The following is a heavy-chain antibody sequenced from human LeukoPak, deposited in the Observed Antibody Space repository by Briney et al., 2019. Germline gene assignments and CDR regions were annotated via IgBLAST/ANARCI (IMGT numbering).Heavy chain of an antibody. CDR2: IYYSGST. Sequence: SGTPSLTCTGSGGSISSYYCSWSRQPPREGPEWIGYIYYSGSTNYNPSLKSRVTISVDTSKNQFSLKLSSVTAADTAVYYCARAVVAATPGHYYGMDVWGQGTTVTVSS. V-gene: IGHV4-59*08. CDR1: GGSISSYY. J-gene: IGHJ6*02. D-gene: IGHD2-15*01. CDR3: ARAVVAATPGHYYGMDV.